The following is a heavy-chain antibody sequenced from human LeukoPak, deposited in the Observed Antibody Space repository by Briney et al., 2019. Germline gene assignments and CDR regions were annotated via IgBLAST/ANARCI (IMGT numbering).Heavy chain of an antibody. CDR1: AGSISSYY. V-gene: IGHV4-4*09. J-gene: IGHJ3*02. D-gene: IGHD6-19*01. CDR3: ARPYTSGWYGAFDI. CDR2: IYTSGST. Sequence: PSETLSLTCTVSAGSISSYYWSWIRQPPGKGLEWIGYIYTSGSTNYNPSLKSRVTISVDTSKNQFSLKLSSVTAADTAVYYCARPYTSGWYGAFDIWGQGTMVTVSS.